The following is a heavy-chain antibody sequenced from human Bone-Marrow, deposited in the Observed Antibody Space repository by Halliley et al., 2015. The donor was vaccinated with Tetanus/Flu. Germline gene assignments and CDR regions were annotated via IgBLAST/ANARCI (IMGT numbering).Heavy chain of an antibody. CDR3: ARGPMEGTTSNRHYDY. D-gene: IGHD4-17*01. Sequence: TLSLTCAVYGGSFGDSGYYWNWCRQPPGKGLEWIGEIIPYGNINYNQSLQSRVTISVDTSKNQFSLKLSSVSAADTAVYYCARGPMEGTTSNRHYDYWGQGTLVTVSS. V-gene: IGHV4-34*01. CDR1: GGSFGDSGYY. CDR2: IIPYGNI. J-gene: IGHJ4*02.